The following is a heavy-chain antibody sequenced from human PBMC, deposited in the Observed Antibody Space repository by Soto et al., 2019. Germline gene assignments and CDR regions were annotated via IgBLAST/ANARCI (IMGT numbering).Heavy chain of an antibody. D-gene: IGHD2-2*02. Sequence: GGSLRLSCAASGFTFSSYGMHWVRQAPGKGLEWVAVISYDGSNKYYADSVKGRFTISRDNSKNTLYLQMNSLRAEDTAVYYCAKVTPDIVLVPAAIVSYYYGMDVWGQGT. V-gene: IGHV3-30*18. J-gene: IGHJ6*02. CDR1: GFTFSSYG. CDR3: AKVTPDIVLVPAAIVSYYYGMDV. CDR2: ISYDGSNK.